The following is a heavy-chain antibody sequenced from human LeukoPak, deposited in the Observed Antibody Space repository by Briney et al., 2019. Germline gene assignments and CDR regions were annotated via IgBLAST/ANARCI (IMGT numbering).Heavy chain of an antibody. V-gene: IGHV4-59*01. Sequence: SETLSLTCTVSGGXISSYYCSWIRQPPGKGLEWIGYIYYSGSTNYNPSLKSRVTISVDTSKNQFSLKLSSVTAADTAVYYCARDSRLNHFDYWGQGTLVTVSS. J-gene: IGHJ4*02. CDR1: GGXISSYY. D-gene: IGHD2-2*01. CDR3: ARDSRLNHFDY. CDR2: IYYSGST.